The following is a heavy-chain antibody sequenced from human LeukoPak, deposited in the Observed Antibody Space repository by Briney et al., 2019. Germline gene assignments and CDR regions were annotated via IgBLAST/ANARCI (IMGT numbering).Heavy chain of an antibody. D-gene: IGHD4-17*01. CDR1: GYTFTGYY. J-gene: IGHJ4*02. V-gene: IGHV1-2*06. CDR3: ARILMTTVTMGDY. Sequence: ASVKVSCKASGYTFTGYYMHWVRQAPGQGLEWMGRINPNSGGTNYAQKFQGRVTMTRDTSISTAYMELSRLRSDDMAVYYCARILMTTVTMGDYWGQGTLVTVSS. CDR2: INPNSGGT.